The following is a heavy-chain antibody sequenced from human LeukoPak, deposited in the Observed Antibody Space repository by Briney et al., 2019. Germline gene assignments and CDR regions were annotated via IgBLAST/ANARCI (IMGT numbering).Heavy chain of an antibody. V-gene: IGHV4-38-2*02. CDR3: ARANYYDSSGYSRGAFDI. J-gene: IGHJ3*02. Sequence: SETLSLTCTVSGYSISSGFYWGWIRQPPGKGLEWIGSMYHSGTTYYNASLKSRVTISVDTSKKQFSPKLNSVTAADTAVYYCARANYYDSSGYSRGAFDIWGQGTMVTVSS. D-gene: IGHD3-22*01. CDR1: GYSISSGFY. CDR2: MYHSGTT.